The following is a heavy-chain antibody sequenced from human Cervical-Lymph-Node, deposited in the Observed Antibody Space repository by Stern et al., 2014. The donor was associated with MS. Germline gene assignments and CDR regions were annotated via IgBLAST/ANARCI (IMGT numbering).Heavy chain of an antibody. CDR2: MDGDGSIR. J-gene: IGHJ4*02. V-gene: IGHV3-74*02. Sequence: DVQLEESGGGLVQPGGSLRLSCEASGLTFSTSFMHWVRQAPGKGLVWVSRMDGDGSIRTYADSVRGRFIISRDNAKNTLYLQMNSLRAEDTAVYYCARGGRSSSLDYWGQGTLVTVSS. CDR3: ARGGRSSSLDY. CDR1: GLTFSTSF. D-gene: IGHD6-6*01.